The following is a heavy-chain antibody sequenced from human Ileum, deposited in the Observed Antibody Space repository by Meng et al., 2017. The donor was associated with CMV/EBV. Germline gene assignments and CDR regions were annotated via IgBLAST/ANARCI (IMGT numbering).Heavy chain of an antibody. D-gene: IGHD3-3*01. CDR3: ARSGTITIFGVVNNWFDP. CDR1: FTFSSYS. J-gene: IGHJ5*02. Sequence: FTFSSYSMIWVRQAPGKGLEWVSSISSSSSYIYYADSVKGRFTISRDNAKNSLYLQMNSLRAEDTAVYYCARSGTITIFGVVNNWFDPWGQGTLVTVSS. CDR2: ISSSSSYI. V-gene: IGHV3-21*01.